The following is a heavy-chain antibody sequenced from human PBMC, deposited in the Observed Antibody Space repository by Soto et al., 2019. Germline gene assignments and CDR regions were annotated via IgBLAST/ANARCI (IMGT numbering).Heavy chain of an antibody. V-gene: IGHV1-2*04. CDR1: GYTFTGYY. D-gene: IGHD6-19*01. Sequence: ASVKVSCKASGYTFTGYYMHWVRQAPGQGLEWMGWINPNSGGTNYAQKFQGWVTMTRDTSISTAYMELSRLRSDDTAVYYCARVGGGALAVGPVAYSGMDVWGQGPTVTFPS. CDR2: INPNSGGT. CDR3: ARVGGGALAVGPVAYSGMDV. J-gene: IGHJ6*02.